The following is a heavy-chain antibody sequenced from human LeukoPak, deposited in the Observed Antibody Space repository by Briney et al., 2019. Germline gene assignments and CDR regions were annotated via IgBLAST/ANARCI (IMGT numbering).Heavy chain of an antibody. CDR2: INGDGSST. V-gene: IGHV3-74*01. D-gene: IGHD5-24*01. CDR3: AKGRRWYYFDY. CDR1: GFTFSDYW. J-gene: IGHJ4*02. Sequence: QPGGSLRLSCAASGFTFSDYWMHWVRQAPGKGLVWVSRINGDGSSTNYADSVKGRFTISRDNAKNSLYLQMNSLRAEDTALYYCAKGRRWYYFDYWGQGTLVTVSS.